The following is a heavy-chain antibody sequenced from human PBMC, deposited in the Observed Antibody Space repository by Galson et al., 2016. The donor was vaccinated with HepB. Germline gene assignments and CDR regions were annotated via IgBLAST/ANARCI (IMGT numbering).Heavy chain of an antibody. CDR1: GGPFSSHA. CDR3: AREGGGVSEGKNYYHGMDV. D-gene: IGHD3-16*01. V-gene: IGHV1-69*13. J-gene: IGHJ6*02. CDR2: IVPIFRTT. Sequence: SVKVSCKASGGPFSSHAFSWVRQAPGQGLEWMGAIVPIFRTTNYEQKFQDRLTITADESTSTVYMELRSLRSEDTAVYFCAREGGGVSEGKNYYHGMDVGGQGTTVTVSS.